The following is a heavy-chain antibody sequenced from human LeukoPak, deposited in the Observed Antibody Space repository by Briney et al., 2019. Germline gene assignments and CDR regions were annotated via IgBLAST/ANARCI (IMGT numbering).Heavy chain of an antibody. Sequence: GGSLRPSCAASGFTFSSYAMSWVRQAPGKGLEWVSAISGSGGSTYYADSVKGRFTISRDNSKNTLYLQMNSLRAEDTAVYYCAKEVSTAGTQAPGVDYWGQGTLVTVSS. J-gene: IGHJ4*02. CDR1: GFTFSSYA. D-gene: IGHD6-13*01. CDR2: ISGSGGST. CDR3: AKEVSTAGTQAPGVDY. V-gene: IGHV3-23*01.